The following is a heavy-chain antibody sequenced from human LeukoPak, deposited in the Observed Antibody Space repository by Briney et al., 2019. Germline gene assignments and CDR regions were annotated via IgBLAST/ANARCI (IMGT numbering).Heavy chain of an antibody. CDR2: IYCSGSS. D-gene: IGHD3-3*01. Sequence: SETLSLTCTVSGGSISSSNYYWGWIRQPPGKELEWIGSIYCSGSSYCNPSLKSRVTISVDTSKNQFSLRLTSVTAADTAVYYCAGHGGVGQASWFDPWGQGTLVTVSS. J-gene: IGHJ5*02. V-gene: IGHV4-39*01. CDR3: AGHGGVGQASWFDP. CDR1: GGSISSSNYY.